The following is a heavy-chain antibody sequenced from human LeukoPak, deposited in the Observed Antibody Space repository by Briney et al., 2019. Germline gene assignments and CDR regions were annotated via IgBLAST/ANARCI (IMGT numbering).Heavy chain of an antibody. Sequence: SETLSLTCTVSGGSISSYYWSWIRQPPGKGLEWIGYIYYSGSTNYNPSLKSRVTISVDTSKNQFSLKLSSVTAADTAVYYCARDLDLIAVAGPFDYWGQGTLVTASS. CDR3: ARDLDLIAVAGPFDY. J-gene: IGHJ4*02. V-gene: IGHV4-59*01. CDR2: IYYSGST. CDR1: GGSISSYY. D-gene: IGHD6-19*01.